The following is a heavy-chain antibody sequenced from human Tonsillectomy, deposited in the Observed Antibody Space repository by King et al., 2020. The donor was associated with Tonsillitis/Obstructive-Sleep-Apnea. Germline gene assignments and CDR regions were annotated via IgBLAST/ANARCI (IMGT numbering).Heavy chain of an antibody. Sequence: VQLVESGGGLVNPGGSLRLSCAGSGFTFSNAWMIWVRQAPGKGLEWVGRIKSKTDGGTTDYAAPVKGRFTISRDDSRDTLYLQMNSLKTEDTAVYYCYTERWFGELLEGHWGQGTLVTVSS. CDR3: YTERWFGELLEGH. CDR1: GFTFSNAW. CDR2: IKSKTDGGTT. V-gene: IGHV3-15*07. D-gene: IGHD3-10*01. J-gene: IGHJ4*02.